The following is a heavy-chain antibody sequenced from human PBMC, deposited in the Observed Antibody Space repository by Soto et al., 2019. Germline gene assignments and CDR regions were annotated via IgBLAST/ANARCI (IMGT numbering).Heavy chain of an antibody. CDR3: AKGDDYYYYGMDV. J-gene: IGHJ6*02. CDR2: ISGSGGST. D-gene: IGHD2-21*02. V-gene: IGHV3-23*01. Sequence: GGSLRLSCAAYGFTFSNYAMSWVRQAPGKGLEWVSAISGSGGSTYYADSVKGRFTISRDNSKNTLYVQMNSLRAEDSAVYYCAKGDDYYYYGMDVWGQGTTVTVSS. CDR1: GFTFSNYA.